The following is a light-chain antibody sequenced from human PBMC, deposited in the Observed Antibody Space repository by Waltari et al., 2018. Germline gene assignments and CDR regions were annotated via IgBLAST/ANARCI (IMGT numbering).Light chain of an antibody. CDR2: DVI. CDR3: NSQSTNSVVL. J-gene: IGLJ3*02. V-gene: IGLV2-14*03. CDR1: ISDVGGFNS. Sequence: QSALTQPASVSGSPGQSITISCTGTISDVGGFNSVSWYQVHPGQAPRVMIYDVINRPSGVSDRFSASKSGNTASLTISGLQAEDEGDYYCNSQSTNSVVLFGGGTKLTVL.